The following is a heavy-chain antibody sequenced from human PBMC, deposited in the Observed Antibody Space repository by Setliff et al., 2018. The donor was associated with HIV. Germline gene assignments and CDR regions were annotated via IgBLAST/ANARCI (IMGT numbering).Heavy chain of an antibody. Sequence: PSETLSLTCSVSGASIRSGLNYWTWIRQPDGKGLEWIGHIYSGGTTNYNPSLKRRVTISVDMSKNHFSLNLTTASAAATAVYYCARGHVVGTSRSFDLWGRGNLVTVSS. D-gene: IGHD2-15*01. J-gene: IGHJ4*01. CDR3: ARGHVVGTSRSFDL. CDR2: IYSGGTT. CDR1: GASIRSGLNY. V-gene: IGHV4-61*09.